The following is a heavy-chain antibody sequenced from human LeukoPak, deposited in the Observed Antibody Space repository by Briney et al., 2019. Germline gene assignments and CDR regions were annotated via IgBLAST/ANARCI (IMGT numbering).Heavy chain of an antibody. CDR2: IYYSGSA. D-gene: IGHD4-17*01. CDR3: ARAQDGDFGYFDY. Sequence: SETLSLTCTVSGGSISSGGYYWSWLRQHPGKGLEWIGYIYYSGSAYYNPSLKSRVTISVDTSKNQFSLKLSSVTAADTAVYYCARAQDGDFGYFDYWGQGTLVTVSS. V-gene: IGHV4-31*03. CDR1: GGSISSGGYY. J-gene: IGHJ4*02.